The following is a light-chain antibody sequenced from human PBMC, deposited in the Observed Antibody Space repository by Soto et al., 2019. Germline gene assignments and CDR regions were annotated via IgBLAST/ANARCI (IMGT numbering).Light chain of an antibody. CDR1: QDISNY. CDR3: QQHDIPWT. J-gene: IGKJ1*01. V-gene: IGKV1-33*01. Sequence: DVQMTQSPSSLSASVGNRVTITCQADQDISNYLNWYQQKSGKAPKLLIYDASNLETGVPSRFSGSGSGTHFTLNISSLQPEDIATYYCQQHDIPWTFGQGTKVEIK. CDR2: DAS.